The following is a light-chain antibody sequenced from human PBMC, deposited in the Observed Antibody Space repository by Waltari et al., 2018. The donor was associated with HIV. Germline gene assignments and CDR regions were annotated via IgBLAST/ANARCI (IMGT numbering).Light chain of an antibody. CDR1: SSDVGGYNY. CDR2: DVS. Sequence: QSALTQPASVSGSPGQSITISCTGTSSDVGGYNYVSWYQQHPGKAPKLIIYDVSRRPSGVSNRFSGSKSGNTASLTISGLQAEDEAEYYCSSYTSSRTYYVFGTGTKVTVL. CDR3: SSYTSSRTYYV. V-gene: IGLV2-14*03. J-gene: IGLJ1*01.